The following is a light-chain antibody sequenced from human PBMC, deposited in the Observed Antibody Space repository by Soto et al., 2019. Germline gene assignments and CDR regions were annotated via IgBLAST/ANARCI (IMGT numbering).Light chain of an antibody. Sequence: QSALTQPASVSGSPGQSITISCTGSSSDVGSYNLVSWYQHHPGKATKLMIYEGSKRPSGVSNRFSGSKSGNTASLTISGLQAEDEADYYCCSYAGSTTLLFGGGTKLTVL. V-gene: IGLV2-23*01. CDR1: SSDVGSYNL. CDR3: CSYAGSTTLL. J-gene: IGLJ2*01. CDR2: EGS.